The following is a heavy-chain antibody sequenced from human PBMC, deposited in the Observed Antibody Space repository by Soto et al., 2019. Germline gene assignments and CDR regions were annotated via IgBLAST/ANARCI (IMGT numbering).Heavy chain of an antibody. CDR2: MYYNGNI. CDR3: ASGGNWFDP. Sequence: SETLSLTCNVSGGSISNYYWTWIRQSPEKGLEWIGYMYYNGNINYNPSLKSRVTISIDTSKNQFSLTLKSVTAADTAVYYCASGGNWFDPWGQGXLVTVYS. D-gene: IGHD3-16*01. CDR1: GGSISNYY. J-gene: IGHJ5*02. V-gene: IGHV4-59*01.